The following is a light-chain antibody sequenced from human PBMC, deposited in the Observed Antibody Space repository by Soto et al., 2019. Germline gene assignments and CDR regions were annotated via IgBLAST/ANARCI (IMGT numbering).Light chain of an antibody. J-gene: IGKJ1*01. CDR3: QQYTSYSAGT. V-gene: IGKV1-5*03. Sequence: DLQMTQSPSTLSASVGDRVTITCRASQSIDSWLAWFQQKPGKTPDLLIYEASSLESGVPSRFSGSGSGTEFTLTISSLQPDDFATYYCQQYTSYSAGTFGQGTKVEIK. CDR2: EAS. CDR1: QSIDSW.